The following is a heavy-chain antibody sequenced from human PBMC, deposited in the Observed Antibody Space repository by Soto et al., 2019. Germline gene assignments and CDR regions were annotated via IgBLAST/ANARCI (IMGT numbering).Heavy chain of an antibody. Sequence: GGSLRLSCAASGFTFSSYEMNWVRQAPGKGLEWVSYISSSGSTIYYADSVKGRLTISRDNAKNSLYLQMNSLRAEDTAVYYCARDQSITIFGVLRWYGMDVWGQGTTVTVSS. CDR2: ISSSGSTI. D-gene: IGHD3-3*01. CDR3: ARDQSITIFGVLRWYGMDV. J-gene: IGHJ6*02. CDR1: GFTFSSYE. V-gene: IGHV3-48*03.